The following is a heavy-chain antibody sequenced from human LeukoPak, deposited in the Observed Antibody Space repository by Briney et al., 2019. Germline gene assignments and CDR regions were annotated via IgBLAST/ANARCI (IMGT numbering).Heavy chain of an antibody. CDR1: GYTFSSYG. D-gene: IGHD3-22*01. J-gene: IGHJ2*01. Sequence: ASVKVSCKASGYTFSSYGSSWVRQAPGQGLEWMGWISAYNGNTNYAQKLQGRVTMTTDTSTSTAYIELRSLRSDDTAVYYCARDRPNYYDSIGWYFDLWGRGTLVTVSS. V-gene: IGHV1-18*01. CDR3: ARDRPNYYDSIGWYFDL. CDR2: ISAYNGNT.